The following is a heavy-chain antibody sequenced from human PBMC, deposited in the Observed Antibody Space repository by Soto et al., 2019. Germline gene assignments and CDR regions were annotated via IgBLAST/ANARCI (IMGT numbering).Heavy chain of an antibody. CDR3: ARGEYDFWSGYSAYWFDP. J-gene: IGHJ5*02. CDR1: GGSISSYY. CDR2: IYYSGST. V-gene: IGHV4-59*01. D-gene: IGHD3-3*01. Sequence: SETLSLTCTVSGGSISSYYWSWIRQPPGKGLEWIGYIYYSGSTNYNPSLKSRVTISVDTSKNQFSLKLSSVTAADTAVYYCARGEYDFWSGYSAYWFDPWGQGTLVTVPQ.